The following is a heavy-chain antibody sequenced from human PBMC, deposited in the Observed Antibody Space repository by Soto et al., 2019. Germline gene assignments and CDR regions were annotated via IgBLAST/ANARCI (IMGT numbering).Heavy chain of an antibody. Sequence: EVQLVESGGGLVKPGGSLRLSCAASGFTFSNAWMSWVRQAPGKGLEWVGRIKSKTDGGTTDYAAPVKGRFTISRDDSKNTLYLQMNSLKTEDTAVYYCTEEDGDYGSGTLGGYWGQGTLVTVSS. V-gene: IGHV3-15*01. D-gene: IGHD3-10*01. CDR1: GFTFSNAW. J-gene: IGHJ4*02. CDR3: TEEDGDYGSGTLGGY. CDR2: IKSKTDGGTT.